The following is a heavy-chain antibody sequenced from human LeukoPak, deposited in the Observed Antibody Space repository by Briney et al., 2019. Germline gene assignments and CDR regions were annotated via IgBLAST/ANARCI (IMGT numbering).Heavy chain of an antibody. V-gene: IGHV3-30*02. Sequence: PGGSLRLSCAASGFTFSSYGMHWVRQAPGKGLEWVAFIRYDGSNKYYADSVKGRFTISRDNSKNTLYLQMNSLRAEDTAVYYCAKSFADYYDSSGYYIFDYWGQGTLVTVSS. J-gene: IGHJ4*02. CDR3: AKSFADYYDSSGYYIFDY. CDR2: IRYDGSNK. CDR1: GFTFSSYG. D-gene: IGHD3-22*01.